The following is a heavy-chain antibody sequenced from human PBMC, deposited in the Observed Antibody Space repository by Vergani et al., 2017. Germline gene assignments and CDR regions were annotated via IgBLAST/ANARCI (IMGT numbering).Heavy chain of an antibody. J-gene: IGHJ4*02. Sequence: QVQLQESGPGLVKPSETLSLTCAVSGYSISSGYYWGWIRQPPGKGLEWIGSIYHSGSTYYNPSLKSRVTISVDTSKNQFSLKLSSVTAADTAVYYCAIHSSGWYPIDYWGQGTLVTVSS. CDR3: AIHSSGWYPIDY. CDR2: IYHSGST. V-gene: IGHV4-38-2*01. CDR1: GYSISSGYY. D-gene: IGHD6-19*01.